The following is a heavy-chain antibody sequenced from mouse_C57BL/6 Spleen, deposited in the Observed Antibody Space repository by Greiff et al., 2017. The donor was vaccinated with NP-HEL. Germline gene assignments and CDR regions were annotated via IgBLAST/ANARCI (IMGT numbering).Heavy chain of an antibody. CDR3: ARKGYGNFFDY. V-gene: IGHV1-75*01. Sequence: VQLQQSGPELVKPGASVKISCKASGYTFTDYYINWVKQRPGQGLEWIGWIFPGSGSTYYNEKFKGKATLTVDKSSSTAYMSLSSLTSEDSAVYFCARKGYGNFFDYWGQGTTLTVSS. D-gene: IGHD2-1*01. J-gene: IGHJ2*01. CDR1: GYTFTDYY. CDR2: IFPGSGST.